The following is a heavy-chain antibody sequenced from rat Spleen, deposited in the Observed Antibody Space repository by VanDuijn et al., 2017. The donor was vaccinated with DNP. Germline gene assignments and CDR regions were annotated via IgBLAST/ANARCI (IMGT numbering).Heavy chain of an antibody. CDR1: GLSLTNFD. D-gene: IGHD2-3*01. CDR2: IWTDGNT. V-gene: IGHV2-1*01. CDR3: NRGYGL. J-gene: IGHJ2*01. Sequence: QVQLKESGPGLVQPSQTLSLTCTVSGLSLTNFDFHWIRQPPGKGLEWMGGIWTDGNTDYNSALNSRLSISRDISKSQVFLKMNSLQPEDTAIYFCNRGYGLWGQGVMVTVSS.